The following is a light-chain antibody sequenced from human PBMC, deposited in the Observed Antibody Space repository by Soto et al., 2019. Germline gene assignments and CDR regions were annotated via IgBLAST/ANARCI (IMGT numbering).Light chain of an antibody. J-gene: IGLJ1*01. CDR3: SSYTSSRSYV. Sequence: QSALTQPASVSGSPGQSITISCTGTSSDVGGSDFVSWHQQHPGKAPKLMIYDVSKWPSGVSNRFSGSKSGNTASLTISGLQAEDEDDYYCSSYTSSRSYVVGTGTKLTVL. CDR2: DVS. V-gene: IGLV2-14*01. CDR1: SSDVGGSDF.